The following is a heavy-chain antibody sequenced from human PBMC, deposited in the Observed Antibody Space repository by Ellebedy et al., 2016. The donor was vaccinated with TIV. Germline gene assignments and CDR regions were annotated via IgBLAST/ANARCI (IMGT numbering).Heavy chain of an antibody. CDR3: ATNYYDSSGFYGAFDI. J-gene: IGHJ3*02. V-gene: IGHV4-59*08. D-gene: IGHD3-22*01. CDR2: IYHIGGT. Sequence: MPSETLSLTCTVPGDSIKTYYWSWLRQSPGKGLEWIGFIYHIGGTNYNPSLKGRVTISIDSPKNQFSLQLSSVTAADTAVYYCATNYYDSSGFYGAFDIWGQGTMVTVSS. CDR1: GDSIKTYY.